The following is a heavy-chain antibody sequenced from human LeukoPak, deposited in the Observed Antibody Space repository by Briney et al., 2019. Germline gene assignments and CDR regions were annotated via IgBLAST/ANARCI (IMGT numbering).Heavy chain of an antibody. CDR3: AKRRHDYGDYYYMDV. CDR2: ITGTGGNT. V-gene: IGHV3-23*01. J-gene: IGHJ6*03. CDR1: GFTFNTYA. D-gene: IGHD4-17*01. Sequence: GGSLRLSCAGSGFTFNTYAMSWVRQAPGKGPEWVSGITGTGGNTYYADSVKGRFTISRVNSKNTLYLQMNSLRADDTAVYYCAKRRHDYGDYYYMDVWGKGTTVTVSS.